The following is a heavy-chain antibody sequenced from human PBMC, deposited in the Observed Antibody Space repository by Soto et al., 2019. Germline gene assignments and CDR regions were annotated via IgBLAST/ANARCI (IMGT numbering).Heavy chain of an antibody. CDR3: AKGRQLFDFCCLDY. D-gene: IGHD3-3*01. J-gene: IGHJ4*02. V-gene: IGHV3-23*01. CDR1: GFTFSNFA. Sequence: EVQLLESGGDFVQPGGSLRLSCAASGFTFSNFAMNWVRQAPGKGLEWVSSISGSAGTTNYASSVEGRFTISRDNSKTTLYLQMNSLRADDTGVYYCAKGRQLFDFCCLDYWGQGTLVTVSS. CDR2: ISGSAGTT.